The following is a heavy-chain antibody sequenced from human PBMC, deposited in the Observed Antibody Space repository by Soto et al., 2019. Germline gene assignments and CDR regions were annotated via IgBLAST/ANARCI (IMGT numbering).Heavy chain of an antibody. V-gene: IGHV2-5*01. CDR1: GFSLSTSGVG. J-gene: IGHJ4*02. CDR2: VNWNDNK. CDR3: AHRRPTVITPFDY. D-gene: IGHD4-17*01. Sequence: QITLKESGPPLVEPTQTLTLTCTFSGFSLSTSGVGVGWIRQPPGQALEWIAFVNWNDNKRYSPSLNNRLTITKDTSKNQVVLTMTNMDSVDKGTYYCAHRRPTVITPFDYWGQGTLVTVSS.